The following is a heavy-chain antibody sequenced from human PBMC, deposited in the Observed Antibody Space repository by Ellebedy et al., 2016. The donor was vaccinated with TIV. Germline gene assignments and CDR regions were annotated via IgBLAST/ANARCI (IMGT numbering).Heavy chain of an antibody. CDR1: GFAFSSFA. J-gene: IGHJ5*02. D-gene: IGHD2-21*01. Sequence: GESLKISCAASGFAFSSFAMHWVRQAPGKGLEWVAVISYHGSDRYYADSVKGRFTISRDNSKNSLYLQMNSLRTEDTAVYYCAKVVNYGGDNWFDPWGQGTLVTVSS. CDR3: AKVVNYGGDNWFDP. V-gene: IGHV3-30-3*01. CDR2: ISYHGSDR.